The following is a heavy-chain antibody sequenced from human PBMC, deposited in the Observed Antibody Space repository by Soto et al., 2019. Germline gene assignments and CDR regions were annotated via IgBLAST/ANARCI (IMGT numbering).Heavy chain of an antibody. CDR2: IYHSGST. CDR1: VGSISCSNW. CDR3: ARDWGQYCSSTSCYDAFDI. Sequence: LSLTCAVSVGSISCSNWWSWVRQPPGKGLEWIGEIYHSGSTNYNPSLKSRVTISVDKSKSQFSLKLSSVTAADTAVYYCARDWGQYCSSTSCYDAFDIWGQGTMVTVSS. D-gene: IGHD2-2*01. J-gene: IGHJ3*02. V-gene: IGHV4-4*02.